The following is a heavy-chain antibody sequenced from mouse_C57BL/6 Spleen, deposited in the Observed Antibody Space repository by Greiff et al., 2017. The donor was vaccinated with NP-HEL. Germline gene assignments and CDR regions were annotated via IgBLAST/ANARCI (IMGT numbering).Heavy chain of an antibody. J-gene: IGHJ1*03. CDR2: IHPSDSDT. CDR1: GYTFTSYW. CDR3: AITATTVVAHWYFDV. D-gene: IGHD1-1*01. Sequence: KESCKASGYTFTSYWMHWVKQRPGQGLEWIGRIHPSDSDTNYNQKFKGKATLTVDKSSSTAYMQLSSLTSEDSAVYYCAITATTVVAHWYFDVWGTGTTVTVSS. V-gene: IGHV1-74*01.